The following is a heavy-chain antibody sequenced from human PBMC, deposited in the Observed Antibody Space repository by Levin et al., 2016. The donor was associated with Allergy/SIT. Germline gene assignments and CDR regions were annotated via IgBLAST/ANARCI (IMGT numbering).Heavy chain of an antibody. V-gene: IGHV4-31*02. Sequence: WIRQPPGKGLEWIGYIFHSGTTYYNPSLQSRVSMSVDTSKNEFSLSLSSVTAADTAVYYCASGSVVFAVVTTFDFWGQGTLVTVSS. D-gene: IGHD3-3*01. CDR2: IFHSGTT. J-gene: IGHJ4*02. CDR3: ASGSVVFAVVTTFDF.